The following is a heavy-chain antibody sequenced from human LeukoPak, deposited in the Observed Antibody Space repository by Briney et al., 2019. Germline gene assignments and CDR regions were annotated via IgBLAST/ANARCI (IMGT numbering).Heavy chain of an antibody. Sequence: GGSLRLSCAASGFTFNNYGMHWVRQAPGKGLECVSYISSGSSTIYYVDSVKGRFTISRDNAKKSLYLQMNSLRVEDTAVYYCARDRGDYVWGSYRSLPDYWGQGTLVTVSS. CDR1: GFTFNNYG. V-gene: IGHV3-48*01. J-gene: IGHJ4*02. D-gene: IGHD3-16*02. CDR2: ISSGSSTI. CDR3: ARDRGDYVWGSYRSLPDY.